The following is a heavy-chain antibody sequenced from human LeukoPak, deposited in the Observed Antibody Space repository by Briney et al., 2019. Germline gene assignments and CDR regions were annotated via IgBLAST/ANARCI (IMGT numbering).Heavy chain of an antibody. V-gene: IGHV3-13*01. D-gene: IGHD2-21*01. CDR3: TREKAYCGTKCYYDY. CDR2: IGTTGDT. Sequence: PGGSLRLSCAASGFTFNNYDMHWVRQVTGKGLEWFSSIGTTGDTHYSDSVKGRFTISRDNAKNSVYLQMNSLRAGDTAVYYCTREKAYCGTKCYYDYGGQGTQVTVSS. CDR1: GFTFNNYD. J-gene: IGHJ4*02.